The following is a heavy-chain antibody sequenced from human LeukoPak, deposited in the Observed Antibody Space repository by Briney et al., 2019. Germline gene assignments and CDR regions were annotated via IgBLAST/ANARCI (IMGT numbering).Heavy chain of an antibody. CDR3: ARDRGYCSGGSCYSEIPDY. CDR2: IWYDGSDK. J-gene: IGHJ4*02. V-gene: IGHV3-33*08. D-gene: IGHD2-15*01. CDR1: GCTVSTNC. Sequence: GGSLRLSCAASGCTVSTNCMHWVRQAPGKGLEWVAVIWYDGSDKYYADSVKGRFTISRDNSKNTLYLQMNSLRAEDTSVYYCARDRGYCSGGSCYSEIPDYWGEGTLVTVSS.